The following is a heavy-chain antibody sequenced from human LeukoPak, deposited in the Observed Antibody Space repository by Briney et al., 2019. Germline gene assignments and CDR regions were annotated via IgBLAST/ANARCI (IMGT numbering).Heavy chain of an antibody. D-gene: IGHD6-19*01. CDR2: IYDNGYSAST. J-gene: IGHJ4*02. V-gene: IGHV4-59*12. CDR1: GGSISSSY. Sequence: PSETLSLTCTVSGGSISSSYWSWIRQPPGKGLEWIGNIYDNGYSASTNYNPSLKSRVTISVDTSKNQFSLKLSSVTAADTAVYYCARGWPSVAGPKVTPKPAYFDYWGQGTLVTVSS. CDR3: ARGWPSVAGPKVTPKPAYFDY.